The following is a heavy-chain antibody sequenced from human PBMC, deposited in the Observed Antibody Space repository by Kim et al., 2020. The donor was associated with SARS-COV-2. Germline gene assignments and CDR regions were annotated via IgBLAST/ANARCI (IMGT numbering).Heavy chain of an antibody. Sequence: SETLSLTCTVSGYSISSGYYWGWIRQPPGKGLEWIGSIYHSGSTFYNPSLKSRVTISVDTSKNQFSLKLSSVTAADTAVYYCARVGAAAPNYYFDYWGQG. D-gene: IGHD6-13*01. CDR2: IYHSGST. CDR3: ARVGAAAPNYYFDY. V-gene: IGHV4-38-2*02. J-gene: IGHJ4*02. CDR1: GYSISSGYY.